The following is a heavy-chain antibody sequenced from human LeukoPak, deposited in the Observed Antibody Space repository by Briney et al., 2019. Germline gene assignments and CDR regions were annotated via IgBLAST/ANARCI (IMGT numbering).Heavy chain of an antibody. Sequence: SETLSLTCTVSGGSISSSGYYWGWIRQPPGKGLEWIGSIYYSGSTYYNPSLKSRVTISVDTSKNQFYLKLSSVTAADTAVYYCARHKNKGIVRATMKAIDIWGQMTMVTVSS. CDR2: IYYSGST. CDR1: GGSISSSGYY. CDR3: ARHKNKGIVRATMKAIDI. D-gene: IGHD1-26*01. J-gene: IGHJ3*02. V-gene: IGHV4-39*01.